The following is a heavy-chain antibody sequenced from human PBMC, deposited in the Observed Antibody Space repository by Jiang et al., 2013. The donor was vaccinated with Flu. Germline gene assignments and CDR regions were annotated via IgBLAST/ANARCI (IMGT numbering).Heavy chain of an antibody. V-gene: IGHV5-51*01. CDR2: IYPGDSDT. D-gene: IGHD3-3*01. J-gene: IGHJ6*02. CDR3: ARRNYDFWSGYSTILDYGMDV. CDR1: GYSFTSYW. Sequence: VQLLESGAEVKKPGESLKISCKGSGYSFTSYWIGWVRQMPGKGLEWMGIIYPGDSDTRYSPSFQGQVTISADKSISTAYLQWSSLKASDTAMYYCARRNYDFWSGYSTILDYGMDVWGQGTTVTVSS.